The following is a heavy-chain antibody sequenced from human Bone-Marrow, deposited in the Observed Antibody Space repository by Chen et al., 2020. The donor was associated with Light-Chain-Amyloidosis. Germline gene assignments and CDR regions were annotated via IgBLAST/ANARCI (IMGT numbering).Heavy chain of an antibody. Sequence: QVQLVESGGGVVQPGTSLRLSCAVSGFTFSSFGMHWVRQAPGKGLEWVATVSYDGSDKFYADSVKGRFTISRDNSKSTLYLDVNSLRTDDTAVFYCARDFRDVFSRGLDYWGQGTLVTVSS. D-gene: IGHD3-10*01. J-gene: IGHJ4*02. CDR3: ARDFRDVFSRGLDY. V-gene: IGHV3-30*14. CDR2: VSYDGSDK. CDR1: GFTFSSFG.